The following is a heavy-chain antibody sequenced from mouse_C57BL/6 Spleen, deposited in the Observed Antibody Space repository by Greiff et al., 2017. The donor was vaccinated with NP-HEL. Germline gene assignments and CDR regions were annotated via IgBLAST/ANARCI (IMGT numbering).Heavy chain of an antibody. V-gene: IGHV5-9-1*02. J-gene: IGHJ2*01. CDR2: ISSGGDYI. D-gene: IGHD1-1*01. Sequence: EVQLVESGEGLVKPGGSLKLSCAASGFTFSSYAMSWVRQTPEKRLAWVAYISSGGDYIYYADTVKGRFTISRDNARNTLYLQMSSLKSEDTAMYYCTTAFITTVRGLFDYWGQGTTLTVSS. CDR3: TTAFITTVRGLFDY. CDR1: GFTFSSYA.